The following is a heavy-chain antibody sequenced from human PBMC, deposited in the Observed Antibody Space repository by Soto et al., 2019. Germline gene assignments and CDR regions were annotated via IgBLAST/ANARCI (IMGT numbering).Heavy chain of an antibody. V-gene: IGHV4-30-4*01. CDR2: IYYSGST. CDR3: ARESYQASLLRFLEWHAFEI. CDR1: GGSISSGDYY. D-gene: IGHD3-3*01. J-gene: IGHJ3*02. Sequence: QVQLQESGPGLVKPSQTLSLTCTVSGGSISSGDYYWSWIRQPPGKGLEWIGYIYYSGSTYYNPSLKSRVTISVDTSQNQSSLKLSSVSDAATAVYYCARESYQASLLRFLEWHAFEIWGQGTMVTVSS.